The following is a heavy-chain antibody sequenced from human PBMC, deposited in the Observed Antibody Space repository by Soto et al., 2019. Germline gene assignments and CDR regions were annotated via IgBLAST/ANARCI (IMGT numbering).Heavy chain of an antibody. J-gene: IGHJ6*03. V-gene: IGHV1-69*13. D-gene: IGHD3-3*01. CDR1: GYTFTSYG. CDR3: ARVIRFLEWLSPMDV. Sequence: GASVKVSCKASGYTFTSYGISWVRQAPGQGLEWMGGIIPIFGTANYAQKFQGRVTITADESTSTAYMELSSLRSEDTAVYYCARVIRFLEWLSPMDVWGKGTTVTVSS. CDR2: IIPIFGTA.